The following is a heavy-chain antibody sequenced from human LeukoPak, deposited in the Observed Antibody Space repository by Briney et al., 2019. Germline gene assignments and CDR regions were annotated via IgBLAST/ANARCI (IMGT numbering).Heavy chain of an antibody. V-gene: IGHV3-21*01. CDR2: ISSSSSYI. J-gene: IGHJ6*02. CDR1: GFTFSSYS. D-gene: IGHD3-9*01. Sequence: GGSLRLSCAASGFTFSSYSMNWVRQAPGKGLEWVSSISSSSSYIYYADSVKGRFTISRDNAKNSLYLQMNSLRAEDTAVYYCARPPKDILTGYYYYYGMDVWGQGTTVTVSS. CDR3: ARPPKDILTGYYYYYGMDV.